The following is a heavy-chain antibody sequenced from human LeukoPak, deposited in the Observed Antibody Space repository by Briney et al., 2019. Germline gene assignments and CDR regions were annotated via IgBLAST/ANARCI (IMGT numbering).Heavy chain of an antibody. Sequence: ASVKVSCKTSGYTYANYGITWVRQAPGQGLEWMGWISNKNGHTNYAQKFQGRVSMTTDTSTSTVYMDLTSLRSDDTAVYYCARSGFRGAYGRDVGGQGTTVTVPS. CDR3: ARSGFRGAYGRDV. J-gene: IGHJ6*02. CDR2: ISNKNGHT. CDR1: GYTYANYG. V-gene: IGHV1-18*01. D-gene: IGHD4/OR15-4a*01.